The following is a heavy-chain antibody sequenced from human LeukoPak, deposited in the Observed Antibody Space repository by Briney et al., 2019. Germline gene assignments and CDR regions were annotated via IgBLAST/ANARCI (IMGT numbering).Heavy chain of an antibody. CDR1: GGSISSSSYY. Sequence: SETLSLTCTVSGGSISSSSYYWGWIRQPPGKGLEWIGSIYYSGSTYYNPSLKSRVTISLDTSKNQFSLKLSSVTAADTAVYYCARQKDGDYPTGHLDYWGQGTLVTVSS. V-gene: IGHV4-39*07. D-gene: IGHD4-17*01. J-gene: IGHJ4*02. CDR2: IYYSGST. CDR3: ARQKDGDYPTGHLDY.